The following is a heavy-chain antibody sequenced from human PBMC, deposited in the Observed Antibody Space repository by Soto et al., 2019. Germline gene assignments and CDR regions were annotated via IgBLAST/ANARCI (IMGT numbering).Heavy chain of an antibody. J-gene: IGHJ3*02. CDR3: ARHIAYCGGDYHIDAFDI. Sequence: GESLKISCKGSGYSFTSYWIGWVRQMPGKGLEWMGIIYPGDSDTRYSPSFQGQVTISADKSISTAYLQWSSLKASDTAMYYCARHIAYCGGDYHIDAFDIWGQGTMVTVSS. D-gene: IGHD2-21*02. V-gene: IGHV5-51*01. CDR2: IYPGDSDT. CDR1: GYSFTSYW.